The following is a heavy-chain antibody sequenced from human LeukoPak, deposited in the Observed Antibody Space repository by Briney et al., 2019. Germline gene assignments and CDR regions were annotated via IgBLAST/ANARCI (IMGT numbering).Heavy chain of an antibody. CDR3: ARCQYSSGWYDAFDI. Sequence: GRSLRLSCAASGFTFRSYAMHWVRQAPGKGLEWVAAISYDGTNKYYADSVKGRFTISRDNSKNTLYLQMNSLRAEDTAVYFCARCQYSSGWYDAFDIWGQGTVVTVSS. V-gene: IGHV3-30*04. J-gene: IGHJ3*02. D-gene: IGHD6-19*01. CDR1: GFTFRSYA. CDR2: ISYDGTNK.